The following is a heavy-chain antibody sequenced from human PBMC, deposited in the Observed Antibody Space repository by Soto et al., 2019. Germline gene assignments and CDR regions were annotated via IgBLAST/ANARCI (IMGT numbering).Heavy chain of an antibody. V-gene: IGHV4-59*01. CDR3: ARSSSGWHYYYGMDV. CDR2: IYYSGST. CDR1: GGSISSYY. D-gene: IGHD6-19*01. Sequence: QVQLQESGPGLVKPSETLSLTCTVSGGSISSYYWSWIRQPPGKGLEWIGYIYYSGSTNYNPSLKSRVTISVDTSKNQFSLKLSSVTAADTAVYYCARSSSGWHYYYGMDVWGQGTTVTVSS. J-gene: IGHJ6*02.